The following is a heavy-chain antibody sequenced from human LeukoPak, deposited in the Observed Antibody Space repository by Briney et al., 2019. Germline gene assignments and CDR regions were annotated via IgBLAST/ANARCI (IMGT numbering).Heavy chain of an antibody. V-gene: IGHV3-48*01. CDR2: ISSSSSTI. J-gene: IGHJ4*02. CDR3: ARENYASGSYGDY. D-gene: IGHD3-10*01. Sequence: GGSLRLSCAASGFTFSSYSMNWVRQAPGKGLEWVSYISSSSSTIYYADSVKARFTISRDNAKNSLYLKMNSLRAEDTAVYYCARENYASGSYGDYWGQGTLVTVSS. CDR1: GFTFSSYS.